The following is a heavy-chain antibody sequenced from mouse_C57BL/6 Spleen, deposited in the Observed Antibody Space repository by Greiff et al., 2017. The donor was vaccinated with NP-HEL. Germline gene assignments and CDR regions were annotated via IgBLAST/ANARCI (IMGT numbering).Heavy chain of an antibody. J-gene: IGHJ2*01. CDR1: GFTFSSYA. Sequence: EVMLVESGGGLVKPGGSLKLSCAASGFTFSSYAMSWVRQTPEKRLEWVATISDGGSYTYYPDNVKGRFTISRDNAKNNLYLQMSHLKSEDTAMYYCARHYDYPDYWGQGTTLTVSS. V-gene: IGHV5-4*03. CDR2: ISDGGSYT. D-gene: IGHD2-4*01. CDR3: ARHYDYPDY.